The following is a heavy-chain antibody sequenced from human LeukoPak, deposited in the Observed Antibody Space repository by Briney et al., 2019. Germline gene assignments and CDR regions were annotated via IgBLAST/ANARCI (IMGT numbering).Heavy chain of an antibody. CDR3: ARATWNGYMFDY. J-gene: IGHJ4*02. CDR1: GGSFSGYY. V-gene: IGHV4-34*01. D-gene: IGHD5-24*01. Sequence: SETLSLTCAVYGGSFSGYYWSWIRQPPGKGLEWIGEINHSGNTNYNPSLKSRVTISVDTSKNQFSLKLSSVTAADTAVYYCARATWNGYMFDYWGQGSLVTVTS. CDR2: INHSGNT.